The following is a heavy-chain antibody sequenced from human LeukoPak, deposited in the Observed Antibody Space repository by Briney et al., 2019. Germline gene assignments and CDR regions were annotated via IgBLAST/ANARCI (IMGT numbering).Heavy chain of an antibody. J-gene: IGHJ6*03. CDR1: GYTFTDYF. CDR2: INPHSGGT. V-gene: IGHV1-2*02. CDR3: ARGGLPAFYYYMDV. D-gene: IGHD1-26*01. Sequence: ASVKVSCKASGYTFTDYFMHWVRQAPGQGLEWMGWINPHSGGTNYAQKFQGRVTMTRDTSISTAYVELNRLRSDDTAVYYCARGGLPAFYYYMDVWGKGTAVTVSS.